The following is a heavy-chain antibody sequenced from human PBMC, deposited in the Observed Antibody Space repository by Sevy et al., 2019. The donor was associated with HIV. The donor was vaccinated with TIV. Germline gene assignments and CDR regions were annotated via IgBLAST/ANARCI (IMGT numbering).Heavy chain of an antibody. CDR2: IYYSGST. J-gene: IGHJ5*02. CDR1: GDSISSYY. CDR3: ARVLGYCIGGTCRNWFDP. D-gene: IGHD2-15*01. V-gene: IGHV4-59*12. Sequence: LSLTCTVSGDSISSYYWSWIRQPPGKGLEWIASIYYSGSTKYNPSLKSRVTISLDTSKNQFSLKLSSVTAADTAIYFCARVLGYCIGGTCRNWFDPWGQGTLVTVSS.